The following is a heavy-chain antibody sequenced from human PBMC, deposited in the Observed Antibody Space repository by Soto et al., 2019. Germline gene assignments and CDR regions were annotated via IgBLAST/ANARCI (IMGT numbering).Heavy chain of an antibody. Sequence: GGSLRLSCAASGFTFSSYAMSWVRQAPGKGLEWVSAISGSGGSTYYADSVKGRFTISRDNSKNTLYLQMNSLRAEDTAVYYCAKDHGTTTYYYYYMDVWGKGTTVTVSS. D-gene: IGHD1-7*01. J-gene: IGHJ6*03. CDR3: AKDHGTTTYYYYYMDV. CDR2: ISGSGGST. V-gene: IGHV3-23*01. CDR1: GFTFSSYA.